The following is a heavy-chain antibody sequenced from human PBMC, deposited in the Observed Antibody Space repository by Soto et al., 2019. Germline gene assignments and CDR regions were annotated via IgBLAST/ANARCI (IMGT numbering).Heavy chain of an antibody. CDR2: INHTGGT. J-gene: IGHJ5*02. CDR1: GGSVNGYY. Sequence: SETMSLTCAVYGGSVNGYYWNWIRQPPGKGLEWIGEINHTGGTHYNPSLKCRVTMSVDTSKNQFSLRLSSVTAADTAIYYCATRITVFGLLIPPFDPWGQGTQVTVSS. V-gene: IGHV4-34*01. CDR3: ATRITVFGLLIPPFDP. D-gene: IGHD3-3*01.